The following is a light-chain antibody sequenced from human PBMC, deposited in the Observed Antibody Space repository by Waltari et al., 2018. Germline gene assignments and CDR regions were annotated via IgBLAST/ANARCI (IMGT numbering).Light chain of an antibody. Sequence: QSALTQPASVSGSPGQSITIPCTGTRSAVAASNSVSWYQQHPGRAPKLMISDVNSRPSGVSNRFSGSKSGNTASLTISGLQTEDEADYSCSSYTTSSTLVFGGGTQLTVL. V-gene: IGLV2-14*03. CDR3: SSYTTSSTLV. CDR1: RSAVAASNS. J-gene: IGLJ2*01. CDR2: DVN.